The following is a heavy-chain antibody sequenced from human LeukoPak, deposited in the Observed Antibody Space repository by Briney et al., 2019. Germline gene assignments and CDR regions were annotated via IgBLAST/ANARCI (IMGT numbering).Heavy chain of an antibody. V-gene: IGHV3-7*01. CDR3: ARETPHARAFDI. J-gene: IGHJ3*02. CDR2: IRQDGSEK. CDR1: GFTFSSYW. D-gene: IGHD2-8*01. Sequence: SGGSLRLSCAASGFTFSSYWMSWVRQAPGKGLEWVANIRQDGSEKYYVDSVKGRFTISRDNAKNSLYLQRNSLRAEDTAVYYCARETPHARAFDIWGQGTMVTVSS.